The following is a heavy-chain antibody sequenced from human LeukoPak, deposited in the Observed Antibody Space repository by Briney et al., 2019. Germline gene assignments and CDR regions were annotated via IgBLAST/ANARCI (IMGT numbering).Heavy chain of an antibody. Sequence: GASVKVSCKASGYTFTSYGISWVRQAPGQGLEWRGWISAYNGNTSYAQKLQGRVTMTTDTSTSTAYMELRSLRSDDTAVYYCACSRGYYDILTGYYYDAFDIWGQGTMVTVSS. D-gene: IGHD3-9*01. CDR3: ACSRGYYDILTGYYYDAFDI. J-gene: IGHJ3*02. CDR1: GYTFTSYG. CDR2: ISAYNGNT. V-gene: IGHV1-18*01.